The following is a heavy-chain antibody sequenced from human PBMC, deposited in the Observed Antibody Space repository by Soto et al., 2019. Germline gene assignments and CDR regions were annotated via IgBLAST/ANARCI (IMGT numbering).Heavy chain of an antibody. CDR1: GFTFSSYA. V-gene: IGHV3-21*01. CDR3: AXXVAAASDY. D-gene: IGHD6-13*01. Sequence: EVQLLESGGGLVQPGGSLRLSCAASGFTFSSYAMSWVRQXXGKGLEWVSSISSSSSYIYYADSVKGRFTISRDNAKNSLYLQMNSLRAEDXAVYYCAXXVAAASDYWGQGTLVTVSS. J-gene: IGHJ4*02. CDR2: ISSSSSYI.